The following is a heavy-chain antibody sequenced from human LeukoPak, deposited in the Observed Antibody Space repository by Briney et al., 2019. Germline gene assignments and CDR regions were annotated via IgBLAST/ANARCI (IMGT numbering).Heavy chain of an antibody. J-gene: IGHJ4*02. CDR2: IYYSGST. D-gene: IGHD3-10*01. V-gene: IGHV4-39*01. CDR3: ARRPAIIMDRGVVYYFDS. Sequence: SETLSLTCTVSGDSISSSNSYWGWIRQPPGKGLEWFGTIYYSGSTHYNPSLKSRVSISLDTSKKQFSLKLSSVTAADTAVYYCARRPAIIMDRGVVYYFDSWGQGILVTVSS. CDR1: GDSISSSNSY.